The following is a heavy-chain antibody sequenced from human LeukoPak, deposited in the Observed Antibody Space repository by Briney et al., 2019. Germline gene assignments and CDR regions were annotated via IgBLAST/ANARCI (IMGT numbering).Heavy chain of an antibody. J-gene: IGHJ3*02. D-gene: IGHD6-13*01. V-gene: IGHV4-39*07. CDR2: IYYSGST. CDR1: GGSISSSSYY. CDR3: ARGVQQQLVSAFDI. Sequence: PSETLSLTCTVSGGSISSSSYYWGWIRQPPGKGLEWIGSIYYSGSTYYNPSLKSRVTISVDTSKNQFSLKLSSVTAADTAVYYCARGVQQQLVSAFDIWGQGTMVTVSS.